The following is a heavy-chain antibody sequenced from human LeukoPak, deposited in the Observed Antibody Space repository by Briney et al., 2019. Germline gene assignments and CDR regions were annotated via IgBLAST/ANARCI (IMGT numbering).Heavy chain of an antibody. CDR3: ARDALGGYYFDY. CDR1: GFTFSSYG. D-gene: IGHD2-15*01. CDR2: IWYDGSNK. V-gene: IGHV3-33*01. J-gene: IGHJ4*02. Sequence: GGSLRLSCAASGFTFSSYGVHWVRQAPGKGLEWVAVIWYDGSNKYYADSVKGRFTISRDNSKNTLYLQMNSLRAEDTAVYYCARDALGGYYFDYWGQGTLVTVSS.